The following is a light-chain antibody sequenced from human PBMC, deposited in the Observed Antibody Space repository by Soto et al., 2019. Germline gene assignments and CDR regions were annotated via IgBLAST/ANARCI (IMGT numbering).Light chain of an antibody. CDR3: QQYNSYSLT. V-gene: IGKV1-5*01. Sequence: DIQMTQSPSTLSASVGDRVTITCRASQSISDWLAWYQQKPGKAPKLLIYDASGLESGVPSRFSGSGSGTEFTLTISSLQPDDFATYYCQQYNSYSLTFGGGTKVDIK. J-gene: IGKJ4*01. CDR2: DAS. CDR1: QSISDW.